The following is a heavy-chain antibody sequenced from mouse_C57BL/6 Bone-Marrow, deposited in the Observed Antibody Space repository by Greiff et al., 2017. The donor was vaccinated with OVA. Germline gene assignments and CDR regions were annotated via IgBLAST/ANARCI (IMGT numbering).Heavy chain of an antibody. D-gene: IGHD1-1*01. V-gene: IGHV1-76*01. CDR3: ARGGITTVVARAMDY. J-gene: IGHJ4*01. CDR2: IYPGSGNT. CDR1: GYTFTDYY. Sequence: VKLQQSGAELVRPGASVKLSCKASGYTFTDYYINWVKQRPGQGLEWIARIYPGSGNTYYNEKFKGKATLTAEKSSSTAYMQLSSLTSEDSAVYFCARGGITTVVARAMDYWGQGTSVTVSS.